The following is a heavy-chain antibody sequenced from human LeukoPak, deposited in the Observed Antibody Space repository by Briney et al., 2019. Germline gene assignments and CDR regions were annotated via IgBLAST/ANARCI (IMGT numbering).Heavy chain of an antibody. CDR3: AREKLPTRSYYYYYMDV. CDR1: GYTFTGYY. J-gene: IGHJ6*03. V-gene: IGHV1-2*02. Sequence: ASVKVSCKASGYTFTGYYMHRVRQAPGQGLEWMGWINPNSGGTNYAQKFQGRVTMTRDTSISTAYMELSRLRSDDTAVYYCAREKLPTRSYYYYYMDVWGKGTTVTVSS. CDR2: INPNSGGT. D-gene: IGHD1-7*01.